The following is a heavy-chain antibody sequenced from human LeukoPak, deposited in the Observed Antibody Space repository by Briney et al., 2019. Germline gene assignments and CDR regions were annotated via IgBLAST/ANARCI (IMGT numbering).Heavy chain of an antibody. CDR2: IYDSGST. Sequence: SETLSLTCTVSGGSIGSYYWSWIRQPPGKGLEWIGYIYDSGSTNYNPSLKSRVTISVDTSKNQFSLKLSSVTAADTAVYYCACLTTADAFDIWVQGTMVTVSS. J-gene: IGHJ3*02. V-gene: IGHV4-59*01. D-gene: IGHD3-22*01. CDR1: GGSIGSYY. CDR3: ACLTTADAFDI.